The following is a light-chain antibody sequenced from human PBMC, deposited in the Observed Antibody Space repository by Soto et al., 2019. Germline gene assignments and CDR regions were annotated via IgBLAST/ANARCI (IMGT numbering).Light chain of an antibody. Sequence: DIQMTPSPSTLSASVGDRATITCWASQSISSWLAWYQQKPGKAPKLLIYAASSLQSGVPSRFSGRGSGTEFTLTISSLQPDDFATYYCQQYDTYSRTFGQGTKVDIK. CDR2: AAS. CDR3: QQYDTYSRT. V-gene: IGKV1-5*01. CDR1: QSISSW. J-gene: IGKJ1*01.